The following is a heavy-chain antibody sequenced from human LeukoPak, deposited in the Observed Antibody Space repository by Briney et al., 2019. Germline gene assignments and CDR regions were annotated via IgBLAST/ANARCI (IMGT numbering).Heavy chain of an antibody. J-gene: IGHJ6*03. CDR1: GFTFDDYA. CDR3: AKGGSYYTYYYMDV. D-gene: IGHD1-26*01. CDR2: ISWNSGSI. Sequence: PGGSLRLSCAASGFTFDDYAMHWVRQAPGKGLEWVSGISWNSGSIGYADSVKGRFTISRYNAKNSLYLQMNSLRAEDMALYYCAKGGSYYTYYYMDVWGKGATVTISS. V-gene: IGHV3-9*03.